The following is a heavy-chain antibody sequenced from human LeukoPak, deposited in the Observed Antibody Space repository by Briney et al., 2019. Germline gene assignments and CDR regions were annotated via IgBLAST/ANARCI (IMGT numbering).Heavy chain of an antibody. D-gene: IGHD6-6*01. V-gene: IGHV3-30-3*01. J-gene: IGHJ6*02. Sequence: GGSLRLSCAASGFTFSSYAMHWVRQAPGKGLEWVAVISYDGSNKYYADPVKGRFTISRDNSKNTLYLQMNSLRAEDTAVYYCARDGLQLVGYYGMDVWGQGTTVTVSS. CDR1: GFTFSSYA. CDR3: ARDGLQLVGYYGMDV. CDR2: ISYDGSNK.